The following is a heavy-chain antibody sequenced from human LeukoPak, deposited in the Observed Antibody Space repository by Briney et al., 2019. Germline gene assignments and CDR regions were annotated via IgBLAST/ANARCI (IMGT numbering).Heavy chain of an antibody. D-gene: IGHD2-2*01. J-gene: IGHJ4*02. V-gene: IGHV4-4*07. CDR2: IYNSGST. Sequence: SETLSLTCTVSGGSISSYYWSWIRQPAGKGLEWIGRIYNSGSTNYNPSLRSRVTMSEDTSKNQVSLKLSSVTVADTAVYYCARECSSSSCYLVWGQGTLVTVSS. CDR1: GGSISSYY. CDR3: ARECSSSSCYLV.